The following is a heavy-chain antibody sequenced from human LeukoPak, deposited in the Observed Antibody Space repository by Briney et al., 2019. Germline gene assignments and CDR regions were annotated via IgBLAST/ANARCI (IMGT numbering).Heavy chain of an antibody. J-gene: IGHJ3*02. V-gene: IGHV4-59*12. CDR3: ARGYTIFGHAFDI. CDR2: IYYSGST. D-gene: IGHD3-3*01. Sequence: SEALSLTCTVSGGSISSYYWSWIRQPPGKGLEWIGYIYYSGSTNYNPSLKSRVTISVDRSKNQFSLKLSSVTAADTAVYYCARGYTIFGHAFDIWGQGTMVTVSS. CDR1: GGSISSYY.